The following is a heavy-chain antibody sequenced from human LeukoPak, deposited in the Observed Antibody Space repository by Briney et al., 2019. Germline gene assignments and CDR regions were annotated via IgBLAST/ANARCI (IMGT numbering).Heavy chain of an antibody. V-gene: IGHV4-34*01. Sequence: SETLSLTCAVYGGSFSGYYWSWIRQPPGKGLEWIGEINHSGSTNYNPSLKSRVTISVDTSKNQFSLKLSSATAADTAVYYCARGVGLRVINWFDPWGQGTLVTVSS. J-gene: IGHJ5*01. CDR1: GGSFSGYY. CDR3: ARGVGLRVINWFDP. CDR2: INHSGST. D-gene: IGHD3-16*02.